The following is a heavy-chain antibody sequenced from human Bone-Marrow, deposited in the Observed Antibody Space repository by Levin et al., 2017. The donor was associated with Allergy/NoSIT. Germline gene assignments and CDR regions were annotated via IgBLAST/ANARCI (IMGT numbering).Heavy chain of an antibody. D-gene: IGHD2-2*01. Sequence: SETLSLTCAVSNYSINSDFHWGWIRQPPGKGLEWIGSIDPSGNTYYNPSLKSRVTISMETSENQFSLRLTSVTAADTAVYYCARTLGYCSSDGCYYYFDSWGQGTLVTVSS. CDR1: NYSINSDFH. V-gene: IGHV4-38-2*01. CDR2: IDPSGNT. CDR3: ARTLGYCSSDGCYYYFDS. J-gene: IGHJ4*02.